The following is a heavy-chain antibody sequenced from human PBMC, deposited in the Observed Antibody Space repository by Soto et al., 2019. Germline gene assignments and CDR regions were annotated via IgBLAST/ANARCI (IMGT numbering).Heavy chain of an antibody. CDR1: GGSFSGYY. J-gene: IGHJ4*02. V-gene: IGHV4-34*01. CDR2: TYQSGNP. Sequence: PSETLSLTCAVYGGSFSGYYWSWIRQPPGKGLEWIGHTYQSGNPYYTPSLKSRVIISVDRSKNQFSLKVRSVTAADTAVYYCARGPSIWGQGTLVTVS. CDR3: ARGPSI.